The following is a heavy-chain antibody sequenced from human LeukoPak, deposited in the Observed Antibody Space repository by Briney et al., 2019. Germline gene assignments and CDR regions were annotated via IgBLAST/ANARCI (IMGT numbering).Heavy chain of an antibody. V-gene: IGHV3-30*02. CDR3: ANEPAGSFDY. J-gene: IGHJ4*02. CDR1: GFTFSSYW. Sequence: GGSLRLSCAASGFTFSSYWMSWVRQAPGKGLEWVAFIRYDGSNKYYADSVKGRFTISRDNSKNTLYLQMNSLSAEDTAVYYCANEPAGSFDYWGQGTLVTVSS. D-gene: IGHD2-2*01. CDR2: IRYDGSNK.